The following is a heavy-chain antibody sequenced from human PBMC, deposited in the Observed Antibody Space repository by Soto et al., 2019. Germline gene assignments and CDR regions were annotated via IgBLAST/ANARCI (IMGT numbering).Heavy chain of an antibody. D-gene: IGHD3-3*01. J-gene: IGHJ5*02. Sequence: ASVKVSCKASGYTFTSYGISWVRQAPGQVLEWMGWINPNSGSTNYAQKFQGWVTMTTDTSISTAYMELSRLRSDDTAVYYCARGRITIFGVVDNWFDPWGQGTLVTV. V-gene: IGHV1-2*04. CDR1: GYTFTSYG. CDR2: INPNSGST. CDR3: ARGRITIFGVVDNWFDP.